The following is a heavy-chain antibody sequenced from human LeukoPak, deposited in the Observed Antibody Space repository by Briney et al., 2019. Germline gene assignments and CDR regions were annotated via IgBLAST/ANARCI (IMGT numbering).Heavy chain of an antibody. J-gene: IGHJ4*02. Sequence: PGGSLRLSCAASGFTFSSYSMSWVRQAPGKGLEWVSAVSGSGGSTYNADSVKGRFTISRDNSKNTLYLQMNSLRAEDTAVYYCAITAAGNGFDYWGQGTLVTVSS. D-gene: IGHD6-13*01. CDR1: GFTFSSYS. CDR2: VSGSGGST. V-gene: IGHV3-23*01. CDR3: AITAAGNGFDY.